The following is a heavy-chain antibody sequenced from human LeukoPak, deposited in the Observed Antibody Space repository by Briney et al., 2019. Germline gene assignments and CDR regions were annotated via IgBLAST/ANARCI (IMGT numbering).Heavy chain of an antibody. CDR1: GYSISSGYY. V-gene: IGHV4-38-2*02. Sequence: PSETLSLTCTVSGYSISSGYYWGWIRQPPGKGLEWIGSIYHSGSTYYNPSLKSRVTISVDTSKNQFSLKLSSVTAADTAVYYCARHGGTVTTRIDYWGQGTLVTVSS. J-gene: IGHJ4*02. D-gene: IGHD4-17*01. CDR3: ARHGGTVTTRIDY. CDR2: IYHSGST.